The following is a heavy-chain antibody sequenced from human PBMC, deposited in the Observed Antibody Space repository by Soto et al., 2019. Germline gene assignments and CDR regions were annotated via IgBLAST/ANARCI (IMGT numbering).Heavy chain of an antibody. CDR1: GGTFSSYA. Sequence: QVQLVQSGAEVKKPGSSVKVSCKASGGTFSSYAISWVRQAPGQGLEWMGGIIPISEPTNYAQKFQGRVTSTADESQSTAYMDLSSLRSEDTAVYYCARSQGSSTSLEIYYYYYSGMDVWGQGTTVTVSS. D-gene: IGHD2-2*01. J-gene: IGHJ6*02. CDR3: ARSQGSSTSLEIYYYYYSGMDV. CDR2: IIPISEPT. V-gene: IGHV1-69*01.